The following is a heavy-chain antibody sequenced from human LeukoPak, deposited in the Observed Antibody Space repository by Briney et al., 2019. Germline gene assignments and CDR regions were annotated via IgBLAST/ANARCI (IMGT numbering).Heavy chain of an antibody. J-gene: IGHJ4*02. D-gene: IGHD5-12*01. CDR3: ARVGAIVARLLHFDY. Sequence: PGRSLRLSCASSGFTLGGYWMHWVRQAPGKGLVWVSRINSDGGRTIYADSVKGRFTDSRDNAKNTLHMQMDSLRAEDTAVYYCARVGAIVARLLHFDYWGQGTLVTVSS. CDR1: GFTLGGYW. V-gene: IGHV3-74*01. CDR2: INSDGGRT.